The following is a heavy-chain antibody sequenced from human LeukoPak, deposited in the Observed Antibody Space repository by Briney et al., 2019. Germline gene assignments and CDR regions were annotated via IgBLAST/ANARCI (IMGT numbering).Heavy chain of an antibody. CDR2: ISAYNGNT. CDR3: ARGWQQLVQDYYYYYMDV. J-gene: IGHJ6*03. V-gene: IGHV1-18*01. D-gene: IGHD6-13*01. CDR1: GYTFTSYG. Sequence: ASVKVSCKASGYTFTSYGISWVRQAPGQGLEWMGWISAYNGNTNYAQKLQGRVTMTTDTSTSTAYMELRSLRSDDTAVYYCARGWQQLVQDYYYYYMDVWGKGTTVTVSS.